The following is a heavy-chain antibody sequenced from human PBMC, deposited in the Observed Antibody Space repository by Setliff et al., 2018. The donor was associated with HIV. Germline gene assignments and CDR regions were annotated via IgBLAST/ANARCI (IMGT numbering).Heavy chain of an antibody. CDR3: ARDNPHFGVASSYYYGMDV. CDR1: NGSISSGNHY. Sequence: SETLSLTCTVSNGSISSGNHYWSWIRQHPGKGLEWIVYIFYRGSTYYNPSLKSRVSLSIDTSKNQFSLKLTSVTAADTAAHYFARDNPHFGVASSYYYGMDVWGQGTTVTVSS. CDR2: IFYRGST. J-gene: IGHJ6*02. V-gene: IGHV4-31*03. D-gene: IGHD3-3*01.